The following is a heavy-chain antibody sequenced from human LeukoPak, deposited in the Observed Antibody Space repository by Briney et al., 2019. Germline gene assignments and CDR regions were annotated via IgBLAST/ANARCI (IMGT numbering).Heavy chain of an antibody. CDR3: ARGGQLWYYYRDV. CDR2: INHGGST. V-gene: IGHV4-34*01. Sequence: SETLSLTCGVYGGSISGYYWSWIRQPPGRGREGIGGINHGGSTNDNPFSRRRVTISVDTSKNLFSLKLSSVTAAETGVYCCARGGQLWYYYRDVRDKGTTVTVSS. J-gene: IGHJ6*03. D-gene: IGHD6-13*01. CDR1: GGSISGYY.